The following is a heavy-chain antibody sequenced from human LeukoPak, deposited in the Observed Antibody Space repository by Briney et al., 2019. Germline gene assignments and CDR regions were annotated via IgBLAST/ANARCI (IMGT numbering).Heavy chain of an antibody. Sequence: GGSLRLSCAASGFTFSSYAMHWVRQAPGKGLEGVAVISYDGSNKYYADSVKGRFTISRDNSKNTLYLQMNSLRDEDTAVYYCARYKRIYDFWSGSYYYMDVCGKGTTVAVSS. J-gene: IGHJ6*03. CDR3: ARYKRIYDFWSGSYYYMDV. CDR2: ISYDGSNK. D-gene: IGHD3-3*01. CDR1: GFTFSSYA. V-gene: IGHV3-30*04.